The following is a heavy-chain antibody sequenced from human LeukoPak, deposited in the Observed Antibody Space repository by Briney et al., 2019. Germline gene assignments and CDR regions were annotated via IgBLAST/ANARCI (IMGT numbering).Heavy chain of an antibody. CDR1: GFTFSNYA. V-gene: IGHV3-64D*06. CDR3: AKDASSAYTFYFDF. D-gene: IGHD3-22*01. Sequence: PGGSLRLSCSASGFTFSNYAMHWVRQAPGKGLEYVSAISSNGGSTYYADSVKGRFTISRDNSKNTLYLQMSSLRAEDTAVYYCAKDASSAYTFYFDFWGQGTLVTVSS. CDR2: ISSNGGST. J-gene: IGHJ4*02.